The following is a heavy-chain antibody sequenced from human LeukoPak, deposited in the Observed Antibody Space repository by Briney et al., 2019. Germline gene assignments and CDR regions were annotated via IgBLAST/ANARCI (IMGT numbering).Heavy chain of an antibody. CDR1: GFSLSTSGVG. V-gene: IGHV2-5*02. J-gene: IGHJ3*02. D-gene: IGHD3-9*01. CDR2: IYWDDDK. CDR3: AHQTYYDILTGYYNKAFDI. Sequence: SGPTLVKPTQTLTLTCTFSGFSLSTSGVGVGWIRQPPGKALEWLALIYWDDDKRYSPSLKSRLTITKDTSKNQVVLTMTNMDPVDTATYYCAHQTYYDILTGYYNKAFDIWGQGTMVTVSS.